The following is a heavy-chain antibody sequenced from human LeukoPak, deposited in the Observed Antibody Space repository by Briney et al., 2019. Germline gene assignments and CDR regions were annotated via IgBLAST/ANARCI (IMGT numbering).Heavy chain of an antibody. V-gene: IGHV3-30-3*01. D-gene: IGHD3-10*01. CDR3: AREEGITMVRGVIIDLGNWFDP. J-gene: IGHJ5*02. CDR1: GFTFSSYA. CDR2: ISYDGSNK. Sequence: GGSLRLSCAASGFTFSSYAMHWVRQAPGKGLEWVAVISYDGSNKYYADSVKGRFTISIDNSKNTLYLQMNSLRAEDTAVYYCAREEGITMVRGVIIDLGNWFDPWGQGTLVTVSS.